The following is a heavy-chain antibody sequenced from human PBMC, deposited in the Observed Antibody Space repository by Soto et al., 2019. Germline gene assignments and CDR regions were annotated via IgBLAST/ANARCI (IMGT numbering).Heavy chain of an antibody. V-gene: IGHV1-2*02. CDR1: GYTFSGYY. CDR2: INPKSEGT. D-gene: IGHD2-8*01. J-gene: IGHJ6*02. CDR3: ARGDSTDCSNGVCSFFYNHDMDV. Sequence: ASVKVSCKASGYTFSGYYIQWVRQAPGQGLEWMGWINPKSEGTSFAQKFQGRLTMTSDTSINSAYMELSRLTSDDTAIYYCARGDSTDCSNGVCSFFYNHDMDVWGQGTTGTVSS.